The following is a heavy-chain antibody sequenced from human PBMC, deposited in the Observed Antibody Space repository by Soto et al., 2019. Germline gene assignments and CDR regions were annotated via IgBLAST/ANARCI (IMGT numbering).Heavy chain of an antibody. CDR2: INHSGST. CDR1: GGSFSGYY. Sequence: SETLSLTCAVYGGSFSGYYWSWIRQPPGKGLERIGEINHSGSTNYNPSLKSRVTISVDTSKNQFSLKLSSVTAADTAVYYCARAPSWLLLRAFDIWGPGTMVTLSS. V-gene: IGHV4-34*01. J-gene: IGHJ3*02. D-gene: IGHD5-18*01. CDR3: ARAPSWLLLRAFDI.